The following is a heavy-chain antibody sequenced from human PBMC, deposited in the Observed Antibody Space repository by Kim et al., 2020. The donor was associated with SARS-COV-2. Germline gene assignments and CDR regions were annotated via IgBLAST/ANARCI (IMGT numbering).Heavy chain of an antibody. J-gene: IGHJ6*02. Sequence: SETLSLTCAVSGGSISRSTYFWGWIRQPPGRGLEWIGNIYYSGTTYYNPSLKSRVTISVDTSKNQFSLKLSSVTAADTAVYYCARHSGIAVPHYYGVDVWGQGTTVTVSS. V-gene: IGHV4-39*01. D-gene: IGHD6-19*01. CDR3: ARHSGIAVPHYYGVDV. CDR2: IYYSGTT. CDR1: GGSISRSTYF.